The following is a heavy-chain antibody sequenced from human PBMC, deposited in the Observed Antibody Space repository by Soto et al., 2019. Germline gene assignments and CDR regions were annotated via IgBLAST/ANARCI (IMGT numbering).Heavy chain of an antibody. V-gene: IGHV4-59*08. CDR2: IYYSGST. CDR1: GGSISSYY. D-gene: IGHD2-8*01. CDR3: ARIFPEMVYAITYYFDY. Sequence: SETLSLTCTVSGGSISSYYWSWIRQPPGKGLEWIGYIYYSGSTNYNPSLKSRVTISVDTSKNQFSLKLSSVTAADTAVYYCARIFPEMVYAITYYFDYWGQGTLVTVSS. J-gene: IGHJ4*02.